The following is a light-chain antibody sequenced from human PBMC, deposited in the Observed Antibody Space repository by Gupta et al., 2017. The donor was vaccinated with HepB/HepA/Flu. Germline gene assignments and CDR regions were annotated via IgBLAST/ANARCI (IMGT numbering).Light chain of an antibody. CDR3: LQDYNSPRT. Sequence: GDRVTITCRASQGIRNDLGWYQQKPGKAPKLLIYAASSLQSGVPSRFSGSGSGTDFTLTISSLQPDDFATYYCLQDYNSPRTFGQGTKVEIK. J-gene: IGKJ1*01. V-gene: IGKV1-6*01. CDR1: QGIRND. CDR2: AAS.